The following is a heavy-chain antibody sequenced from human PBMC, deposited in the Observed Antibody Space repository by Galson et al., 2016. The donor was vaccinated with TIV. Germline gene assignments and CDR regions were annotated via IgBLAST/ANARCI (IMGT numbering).Heavy chain of an antibody. Sequence: SVKVSCKASGGPFFSSYAISWVRQAPGQGLEWMGRIIPIFGTANYAQKFQGRVTITTDESTSTAYMELSSLRADDTAVYYCASPRVPAASPTHWYFDLWGRGTLVTVSS. J-gene: IGHJ2*01. CDR2: IIPIFGTA. V-gene: IGHV1-69*05. D-gene: IGHD2-2*01. CDR3: ASPRVPAASPTHWYFDL. CDR1: GGPFFSSYA.